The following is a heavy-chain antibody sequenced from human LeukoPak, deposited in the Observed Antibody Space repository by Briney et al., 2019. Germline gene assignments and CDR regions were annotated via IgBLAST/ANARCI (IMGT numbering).Heavy chain of an antibody. Sequence: ASVKVSCKASGYTFTSYGISWVRQAPGQGLEWMGWISAYNGNTNYAQKLQGRVTMTTDTSTSTAHMELRSLRSDDTAVYYCARALYGEIDGYWGQGTLVTVSS. D-gene: IGHD4-17*01. CDR1: GYTFTSYG. CDR3: ARALYGEIDGY. J-gene: IGHJ4*02. V-gene: IGHV1-18*01. CDR2: ISAYNGNT.